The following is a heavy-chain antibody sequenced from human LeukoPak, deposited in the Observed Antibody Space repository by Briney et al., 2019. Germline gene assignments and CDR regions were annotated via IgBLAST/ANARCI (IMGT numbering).Heavy chain of an antibody. J-gene: IGHJ2*01. CDR3: ARVYYSNSYDYWYFDL. CDR2: IFYSGIT. D-gene: IGHD6-13*01. V-gene: IGHV4-59*01. CDR1: GGSISSYY. Sequence: MSSETLSLTCTVSGGSISSYYWSWIRQPPGKGLEWVGYIFYSGITNYNPSLKSRVTVSVDTSKNQFSLKLSSVTAADTAVYYCARVYYSNSYDYWYFDLWGRGTLVTVSS.